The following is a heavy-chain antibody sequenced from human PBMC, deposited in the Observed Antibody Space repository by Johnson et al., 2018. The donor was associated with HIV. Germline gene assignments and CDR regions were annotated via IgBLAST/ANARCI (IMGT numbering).Heavy chain of an antibody. J-gene: IGHJ3*02. CDR2: ISYDGSNK. V-gene: IGHV3-30*18. CDR1: GFTFSSYA. Sequence: QVQLVESGGGVVRPGRSLRLSCAASGFTFSSYAMSWVRQAPGKGLEWVAVISYDGSNKYYADSVKGRFTTSRDNSKNTLYLQMNSLRAEYTALYYCAKVMTPVDGHGFDIWGQGTMVTVSS. CDR3: AKVMTPVDGHGFDI. D-gene: IGHD4-23*01.